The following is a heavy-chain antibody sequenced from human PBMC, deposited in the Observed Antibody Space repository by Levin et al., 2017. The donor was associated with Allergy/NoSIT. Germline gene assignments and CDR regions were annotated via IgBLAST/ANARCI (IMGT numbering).Heavy chain of an antibody. CDR3: AQTLGSYYYYGMDV. CDR2: ISYDGSNK. Sequence: GGSLRLSCAASGFTFSSYAMHWVRQAPGKGLEWVAVISYDGSNKYYADSVKGRFTISRDNSKNTLYLQMNSLRAEDTAVYYCAQTLGSYYYYGMDVWGQGTTVTVSS. D-gene: IGHD3-10*01. CDR1: GFTFSSYA. J-gene: IGHJ6*02. V-gene: IGHV3-30-3*01.